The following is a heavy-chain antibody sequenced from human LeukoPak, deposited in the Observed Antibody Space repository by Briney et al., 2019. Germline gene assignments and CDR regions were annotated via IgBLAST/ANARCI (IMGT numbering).Heavy chain of an antibody. J-gene: IGHJ4*02. CDR2: VANDGNND. CDR1: GFTFSNYG. V-gene: IGHV3-30*18. Sequence: GGSLRLSCAASGFTFSNYGMHWVRQAPGKGLEWVAIVANDGNNDYYGDSVKGRFTVSRDNSKNTLYLQMNGLRGEGTAVYYCAKEGPKYFFDYWGQGTLVTVSS. CDR3: AKEGPKYFFDY.